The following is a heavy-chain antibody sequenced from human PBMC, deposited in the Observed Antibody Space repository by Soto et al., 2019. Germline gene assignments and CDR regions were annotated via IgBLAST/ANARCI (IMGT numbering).Heavy chain of an antibody. Sequence: PGGSLRLSCAASGVTFSSYGMHWVRQAPGKGLEWVAVIWYNGSNKYYADSVKGRFTISRDNSKNTLYLQMSSLRAEDTAVYYCVKGGGRYCSSTSCYGLMFAFDIWGQGTMVTVSS. CDR1: GVTFSSYG. D-gene: IGHD2-2*01. CDR3: VKGGGRYCSSTSCYGLMFAFDI. CDR2: IWYNGSNK. J-gene: IGHJ3*02. V-gene: IGHV3-30*02.